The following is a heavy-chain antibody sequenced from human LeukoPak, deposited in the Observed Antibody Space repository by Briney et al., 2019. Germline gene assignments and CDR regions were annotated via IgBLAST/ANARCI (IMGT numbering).Heavy chain of an antibody. CDR2: INWNGGST. Sequence: GGSLRLSCAASGFTFDDYGMSWVRQAPGKELEWVSGINWNGGSTGYADSVKGRFTISRDNAKNSLYLQMNSLRAEDTALYYCARVGAAAGGLGPDAFDIWGQGTMVTVSS. CDR1: GFTFDDYG. D-gene: IGHD6-13*01. CDR3: ARVGAAAGGLGPDAFDI. J-gene: IGHJ3*02. V-gene: IGHV3-20*04.